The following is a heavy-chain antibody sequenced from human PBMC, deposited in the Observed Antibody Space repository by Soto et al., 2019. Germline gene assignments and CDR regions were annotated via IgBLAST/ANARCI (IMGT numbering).Heavy chain of an antibody. Sequence: GGSLRLSCAASGFTFSSYAMSWVRQAPGKGLEWVSAISGSGGSTYYADSVKGRFTISRDNSKNTLYLQMNSLRAEDTAVYYCAKDDYGDYNYYYGMDVWGQGTTVTVSS. CDR1: GFTFSSYA. CDR2: ISGSGGST. CDR3: AKDDYGDYNYYYGMDV. J-gene: IGHJ6*02. V-gene: IGHV3-23*01. D-gene: IGHD4-17*01.